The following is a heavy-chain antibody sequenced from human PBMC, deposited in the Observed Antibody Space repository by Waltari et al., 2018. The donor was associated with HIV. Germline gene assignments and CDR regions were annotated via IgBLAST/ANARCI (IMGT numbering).Heavy chain of an antibody. V-gene: IGHV3-30*15. J-gene: IGHJ3*02. CDR3: VRETSGRDAFDI. Sequence: LVESGGDLVQSGTSLRLSCEASRFSFSDYDMFWVRQAPGKGLEWVAIISNDGNDKKYVDSVKGLFNVSRDNVKNTLYLYMSRLRPEDTAVYYCVRETSGRDAFDIWGLGTQVIVSS. CDR1: RFSFSDYD. D-gene: IGHD2-15*01. CDR2: ISNDGNDK.